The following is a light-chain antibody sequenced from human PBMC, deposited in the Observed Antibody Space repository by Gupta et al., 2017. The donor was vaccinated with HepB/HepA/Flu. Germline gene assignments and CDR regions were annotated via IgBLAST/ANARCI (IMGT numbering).Light chain of an antibody. J-gene: IGLJ1*01. CDR2: DVS. CDR1: SRAVGGYNY. CDR3: CSDAGSDTYV. Sequence: SALTQPRSVSGSPGQSVTISCTGTSRAVGGYNYVSGYQRHPAKPHKLIVYDVSKRPAGVPDRFSGSKSGNTASLTISGREAEEAADYYGCSDAGSDTYVFGTGTKVTVL. V-gene: IGLV2-11*01.